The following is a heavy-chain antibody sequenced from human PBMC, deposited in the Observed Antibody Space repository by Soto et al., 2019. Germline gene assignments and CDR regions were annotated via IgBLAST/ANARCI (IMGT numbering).Heavy chain of an antibody. CDR2: IYYSGST. Sequence: QLQLQESGPGLVKPSETLSLTCTVSGGSISSSSYYWGWIRQPPGKGLEWIGSIYYSGSTYYNPSLKSRVTLSVDTSKNQFSLKLSSVTAADTAVYYCARGIQLWFGFRDYWGQGTLVTVSS. J-gene: IGHJ4*02. CDR3: ARGIQLWFGFRDY. CDR1: GGSISSSSYY. D-gene: IGHD5-18*01. V-gene: IGHV4-39*01.